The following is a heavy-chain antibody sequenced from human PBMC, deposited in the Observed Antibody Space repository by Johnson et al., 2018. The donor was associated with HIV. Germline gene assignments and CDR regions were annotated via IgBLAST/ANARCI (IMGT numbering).Heavy chain of an antibody. V-gene: IGHV3-NL1*01. CDR3: ARDGQDRDDAFDI. J-gene: IGHJ3*02. Sequence: VQLVESGGGVVQPGRSLRLSCAASGFTFSSYGMHWVRQVPGKGLEWVSVIYSGGSTYYADSVKGRFTISRDNSKNTLYLQMNSLRAEDTAVYYCARDGQDRDDAFDIWGQGTMVTVSS. CDR1: GFTFSSYG. D-gene: IGHD3-22*01. CDR2: IYSGGST.